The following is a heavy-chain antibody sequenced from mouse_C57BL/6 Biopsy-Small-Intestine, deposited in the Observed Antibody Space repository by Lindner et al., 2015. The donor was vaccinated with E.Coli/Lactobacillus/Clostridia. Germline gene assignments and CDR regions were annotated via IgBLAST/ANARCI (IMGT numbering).Heavy chain of an antibody. V-gene: IGHV1-69*02. CDR3: ARKDDYGDYYYYGMDV. D-gene: IGHD1-1*01. CDR2: IIPFFGTT. CDR1: GGTFSSYA. Sequence: SVKVSCKASGGTFSSYAISWVRQAPGQGLEWMGGIIPFFGTTNYAQKFQGRVTITADESTTTAYMELSSLSSEDTAVYYCARKDDYGDYYYYGMDVWGQGTTVTVSS. J-gene: IGHJ1*01.